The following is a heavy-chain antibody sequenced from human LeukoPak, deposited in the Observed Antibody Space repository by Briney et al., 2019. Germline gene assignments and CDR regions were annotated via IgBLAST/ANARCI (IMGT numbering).Heavy chain of an antibody. J-gene: IGHJ4*02. CDR3: ARGNVVVPAAIPTIKGDYFDY. CDR1: GGSISSYY. Sequence: SETLSLTCTVSGGSISSYYWSWIRQPPGKGLEWIGYIYYSGSTNYNPSLKSRVTISVDTSKNQFSLKLSSVTAADTAVYYCARGNVVVPAAIPTIKGDYFDYWGQGTLVTVSS. V-gene: IGHV4-59*12. CDR2: IYYSGST. D-gene: IGHD2-2*02.